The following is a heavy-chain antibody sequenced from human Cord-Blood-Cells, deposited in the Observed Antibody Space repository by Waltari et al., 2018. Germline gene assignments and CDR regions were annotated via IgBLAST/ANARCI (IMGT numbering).Heavy chain of an antibody. V-gene: IGHV1-69-2*01. D-gene: IGHD1-26*01. J-gene: IGHJ4*02. CDR1: GYNFTDYY. CDR3: ATASGSYYYFDY. Sequence: EVQLVQSGAEVKKPGATVKIPCKVSGYNFTDYYMHLVQRAPGIGLEWMGLVDPEECETIEAKKFDGRVTITAETSTDTAYMERRSRRTEDTAVYYCATASGSYYYFDYWGQGTLVTVSS. CDR2: VDPEECET.